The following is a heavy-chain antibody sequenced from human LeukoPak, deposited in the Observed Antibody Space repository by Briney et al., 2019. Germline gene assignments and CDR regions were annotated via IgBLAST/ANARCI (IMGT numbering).Heavy chain of an antibody. CDR3: AADWPLDY. D-gene: IGHD3/OR15-3a*01. V-gene: IGHV3-66*01. J-gene: IGHJ4*02. Sequence: GGSLRLSCAASGFTVSSNDMNWVRQAPGKGLEWVSIIHIGNSTYYADSVKGRFTISRDNSKNTLYLQMNSLRAEDTAVYYCAADWPLDYWGQGTLVTVSS. CDR1: GFTVSSND. CDR2: IHIGNST.